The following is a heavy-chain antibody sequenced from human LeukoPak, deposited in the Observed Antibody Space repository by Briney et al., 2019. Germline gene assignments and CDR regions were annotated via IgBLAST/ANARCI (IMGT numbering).Heavy chain of an antibody. D-gene: IGHD3-10*01. CDR3: ARGRGYYYGSGSYYNFPDY. J-gene: IGHJ4*02. CDR2: INHSGST. CDR1: GGSFSGFY. Sequence: SETLSLTCAVYGGSFSGFYWSWIRQPPGKGLEWIGDINHSGSTNYNPSLKSRVTISVDTSKNQFSLKLSSVAAADTAVYYCARGRGYYYGSGSYYNFPDYWGQGTLVTVSS. V-gene: IGHV4-34*01.